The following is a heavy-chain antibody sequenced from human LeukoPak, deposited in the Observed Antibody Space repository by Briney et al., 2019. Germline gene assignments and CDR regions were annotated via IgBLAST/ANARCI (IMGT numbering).Heavy chain of an antibody. CDR3: ARESPGYCSSTSCYDKTVDY. V-gene: IGHV4-39*07. CDR2: IYYSGST. Sequence: SETLSLTCTVSGGSISSSSYYWGWIRQPPGKGLEWIGSIYYSGSTYYNPSLKSRVTISVDTSKNQFSLKLSSVTAADTAVYYCARESPGYCSSTSCYDKTVDYWGQGTLVTVSS. D-gene: IGHD2-2*01. CDR1: GGSISSSSYY. J-gene: IGHJ4*02.